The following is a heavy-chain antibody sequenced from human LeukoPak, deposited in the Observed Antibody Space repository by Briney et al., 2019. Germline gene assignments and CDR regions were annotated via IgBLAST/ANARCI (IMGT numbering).Heavy chain of an antibody. CDR2: IYYSGST. D-gene: IGHD1-7*01. V-gene: IGHV4-59*08. J-gene: IGHJ3*02. CDR3: ARPRITGTIGAFDI. CDR1: GGSISSYY. Sequence: RSSETLSLTCTVSGGSISSYYWSWIRQPPGKGLEWIGYIYYSGSTNYNPSLKSRVTISVDTSKNQFSLKLSSVTAADTAVYYCARPRITGTIGAFDIWGQGTMVTVSS.